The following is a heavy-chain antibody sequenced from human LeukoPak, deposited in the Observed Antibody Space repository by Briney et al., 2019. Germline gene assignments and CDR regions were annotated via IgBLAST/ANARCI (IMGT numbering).Heavy chain of an antibody. Sequence: SETLSLTCTVSGGSISSSSYYWGWIRQPPGKGLEWIGSIYYSGSTYYNPSLKSRVTISVDTSKNQFSLKLSSVTAADTAVYYCARWGYCSSTSCHMSAFDIWGQGTMVTVSS. CDR3: ARWGYCSSTSCHMSAFDI. J-gene: IGHJ3*02. CDR1: GGSISSSSYY. D-gene: IGHD2-2*01. V-gene: IGHV4-39*01. CDR2: IYYSGST.